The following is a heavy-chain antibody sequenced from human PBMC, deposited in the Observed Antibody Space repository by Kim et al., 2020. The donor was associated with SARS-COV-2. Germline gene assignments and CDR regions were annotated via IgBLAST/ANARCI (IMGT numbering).Heavy chain of an antibody. CDR3: ARSQHSIKYYDFWSGYYKDYYYYGMDV. Sequence: SETLSLTCTVSGGSISSYYWSWIRQPPGKGLEWIGYIYYSGSTNYNPSLKSRVTISVDTSKNQFSLKLSSVTAADTAVYYCARSQHSIKYYDFWSGYYKDYYYYGMDVWGQGTTVTVSS. D-gene: IGHD3-3*01. V-gene: IGHV4-59*01. CDR2: IYYSGST. CDR1: GGSISSYY. J-gene: IGHJ6*02.